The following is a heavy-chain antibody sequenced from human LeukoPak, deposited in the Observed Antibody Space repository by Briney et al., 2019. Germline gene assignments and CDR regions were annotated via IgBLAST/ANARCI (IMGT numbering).Heavy chain of an antibody. CDR2: INRGGNEV. CDR1: GFTFSDYW. CDR3: ARVGTWELQRVFDY. D-gene: IGHD1-26*01. J-gene: IGHJ4*02. Sequence: GGSLRLSCVASGFTFSDYWMTWVRQVPGKGLEWVANINRGGNEVHYVDSVKGRFTISRDNAKNSLYLQLDSLRVEDTAVYYCARVGTWELQRVFDYWGQGTLVTASS. V-gene: IGHV3-7*01.